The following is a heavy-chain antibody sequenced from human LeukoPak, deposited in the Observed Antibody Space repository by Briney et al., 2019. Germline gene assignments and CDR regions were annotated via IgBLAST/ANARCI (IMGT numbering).Heavy chain of an antibody. Sequence: GGSLRLSCAASGFTFSSYAMSWVRQAPGKGLEWVSAISGSGGSTYYADSVKGRFTISRDNSKNTLYLQMNSLRAEDTAVYYCAEVSVAGIILGYWGQGTLVTVSS. CDR2: ISGSGGST. CDR1: GFTFSSYA. D-gene: IGHD6-19*01. V-gene: IGHV3-23*01. J-gene: IGHJ4*02. CDR3: AEVSVAGIILGY.